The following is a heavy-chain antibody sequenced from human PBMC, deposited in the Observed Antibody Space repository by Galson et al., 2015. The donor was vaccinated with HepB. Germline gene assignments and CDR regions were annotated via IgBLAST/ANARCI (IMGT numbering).Heavy chain of an antibody. CDR2: ISGTGGNT. CDR1: GFTFSSYA. J-gene: IGHJ4*02. CDR3: AKDTFVGAALMMVVVEPYYFDY. V-gene: IGHV3-23*01. D-gene: IGHD3-22*01. Sequence: SLRLSCATSGFTFSSYAMSWVRQTPGKGLEWVSSISGTGGNTYYADSVKGRFTISRDNSKNTLYLQMNSLRADDTAVYYCAKDTFVGAALMMVVVEPYYFDYWGQGTLVTVSS.